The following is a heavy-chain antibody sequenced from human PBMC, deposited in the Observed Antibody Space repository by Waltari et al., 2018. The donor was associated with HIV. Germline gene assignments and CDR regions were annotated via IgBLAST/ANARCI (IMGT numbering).Heavy chain of an antibody. J-gene: IGHJ4*02. CDR1: GGSFRGYY. Sequence: QVQLQQWGAGLLKPSETLSLTCGVYGGSFRGYYWSWIRQPPGKGLEWIGEINHSGSTNYNPSLKSRVTISVDTSKNQFSLKLSSVTAADTAVYYCARGRVDRSFDYWGQGTLVTVSS. V-gene: IGHV4-34*01. CDR3: ARGRVDRSFDY. CDR2: INHSGST. D-gene: IGHD5-12*01.